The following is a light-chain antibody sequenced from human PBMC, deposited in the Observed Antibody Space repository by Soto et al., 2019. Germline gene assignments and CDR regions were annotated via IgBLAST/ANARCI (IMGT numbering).Light chain of an antibody. CDR3: QQYNNWPLT. V-gene: IGKV1-12*01. CDR2: GAS. CDR1: QDIGNF. Sequence: DIQMTQSPSSVSASVGDRFTISCRASQDIGNFLAWYQQTPGKAPRLMIHGASSLSREIPSRFRGGGTGTQFTLTISSLKSEDFEVYHCQQYNNWPLTFGGGTKVDIK. J-gene: IGKJ4*01.